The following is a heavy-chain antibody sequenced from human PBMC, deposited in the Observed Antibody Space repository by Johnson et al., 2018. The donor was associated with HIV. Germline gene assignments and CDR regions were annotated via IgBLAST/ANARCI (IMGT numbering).Heavy chain of an antibody. Sequence: VQLVESGGGLVKPGGSLRLSCAASGFTFSDAWMSWVRQAPGKGLEWVGRIKSKSDGGTTDYAAPVRGSFTISRDDSKNTLYLQMTSLRAEDTAVYYCAKTPRGHAFDIWGQGTMVTVSS. CDR1: GFTFSDAW. CDR2: IKSKSDGGTT. V-gene: IGHV3-15*01. CDR3: AKTPRGHAFDI. D-gene: IGHD2-15*01. J-gene: IGHJ3*02.